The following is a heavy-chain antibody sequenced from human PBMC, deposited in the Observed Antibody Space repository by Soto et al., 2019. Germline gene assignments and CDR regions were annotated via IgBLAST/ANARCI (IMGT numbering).Heavy chain of an antibody. V-gene: IGHV1-69*12. Sequence: QVQLVQSGAEVNKPESSVKVSCKAPGGTFSTYAISWVRQPPGQGLEWMGGIIPMFGTANYAQRFQDRVTITADESTNTVYMELSSLRSEDTAVYFCASGIQLWLRRINNGYSGWGQGTLVTVSS. CDR2: IIPMFGTA. CDR3: ASGIQLWLRRINNGYSG. D-gene: IGHD5-18*01. CDR1: GGTFSTYA. J-gene: IGHJ4*02.